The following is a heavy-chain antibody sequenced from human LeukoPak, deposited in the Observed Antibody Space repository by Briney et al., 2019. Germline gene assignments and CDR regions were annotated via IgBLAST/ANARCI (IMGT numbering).Heavy chain of an antibody. CDR3: ARDLGGVPPTGLAY. Sequence: ASVKVSCKASGYTFTTYGINWVRQAPGQGREWMGWITPYNGNTKYAQNIEGRVTLTTDTSTSTTYMELRSLRFDDTAMYYCARDLGGVPPTGLAYWGQGTLVTVSS. D-gene: IGHD1-1*01. J-gene: IGHJ4*02. CDR2: ITPYNGNT. V-gene: IGHV1-18*01. CDR1: GYTFTTYG.